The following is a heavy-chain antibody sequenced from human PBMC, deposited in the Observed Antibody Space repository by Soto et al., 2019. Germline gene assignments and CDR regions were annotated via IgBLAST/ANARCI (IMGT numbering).Heavy chain of an antibody. CDR2: ISYDGSNK. D-gene: IGHD3-3*01. V-gene: IGHV3-30*18. Sequence: GGSLRLSCAASGFTFSSYGMHWVRQAPGKGLEWVAVISYDGSNKYYADSVKGRFTISRDNSKNTLYLQMNSLRAEDTAVYYCAKDGRRITIFGVVIIKDYYYYGMDVWGQGTTVTVSS. J-gene: IGHJ6*02. CDR3: AKDGRRITIFGVVIIKDYYYYGMDV. CDR1: GFTFSSYG.